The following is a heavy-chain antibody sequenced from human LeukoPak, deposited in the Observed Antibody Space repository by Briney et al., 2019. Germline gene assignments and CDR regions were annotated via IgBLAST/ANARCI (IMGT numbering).Heavy chain of an antibody. CDR3: ARDHSDFWSGYYTDHRAFDI. D-gene: IGHD3-3*01. V-gene: IGHV4-30-4*08. CDR2: IYYSGST. CDR1: GVSISSGDYY. J-gene: IGHJ3*02. Sequence: PSETLSLTCTVSGVSISSGDYYWSWIRQPPGKGLEWIGYIYYSGSTYYHPSLKGRVTISVDTSKNQFSLKLSSVTAADTAVYYCARDHSDFWSGYYTDHRAFDIWGQGTMVTASS.